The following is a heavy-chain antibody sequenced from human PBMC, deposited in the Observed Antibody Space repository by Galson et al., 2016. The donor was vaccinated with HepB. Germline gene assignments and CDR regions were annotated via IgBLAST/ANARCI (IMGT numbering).Heavy chain of an antibody. Sequence: QSGAEVKKPGESLKISCKASGYRFTNYWIGWVRQMPGKGLEWMGIMYVGPSITRYSPSFQGQVTMSADKTINTAYLQWSSLKASGTALYYCSKALDGTFYFDSWGQGTLVTVSS. CDR1: GYRFTNYW. CDR2: MYVGPSIT. CDR3: SKALDGTFYFDS. D-gene: IGHD2/OR15-2a*01. V-gene: IGHV5-51*01. J-gene: IGHJ4*02.